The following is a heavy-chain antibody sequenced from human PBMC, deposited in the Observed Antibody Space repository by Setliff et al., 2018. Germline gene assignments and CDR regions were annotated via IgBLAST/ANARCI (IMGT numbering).Heavy chain of an antibody. CDR2: IYHSGST. CDR1: GGSISSGYY. J-gene: IGHJ5*02. Sequence: SETLSLTCAVYGGSISSGYYWGWIRQPPGKGLEWIGSIYHSGSTYYNPSLKSRVTISVDTSKNQFSLKLSSVTAADTAVYYCARQVSWFDPWGQGTLVTVSS. CDR3: ARQVSWFDP. V-gene: IGHV4-38-2*01.